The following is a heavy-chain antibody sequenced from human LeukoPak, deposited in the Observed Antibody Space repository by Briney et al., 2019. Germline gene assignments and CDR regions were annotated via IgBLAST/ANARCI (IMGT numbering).Heavy chain of an antibody. D-gene: IGHD3-3*01. J-gene: IGHJ5*02. CDR2: IYYSGST. Sequence: KTSETLSLTCTVSGGSISSSSYYWGWIRQPPGKGLERTGSIYYSGSTYYNPSLKSRVTISVDTSKNQFSLKMNSVIAADTAVYYCAGHSGLRSPFDPWGQGTLVTVSS. V-gene: IGHV4-39*01. CDR3: AGHSGLRSPFDP. CDR1: GGSISSSSYY.